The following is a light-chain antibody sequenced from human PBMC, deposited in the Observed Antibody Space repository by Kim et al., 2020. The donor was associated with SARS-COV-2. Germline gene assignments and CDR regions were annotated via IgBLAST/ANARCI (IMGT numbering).Light chain of an antibody. CDR3: ASFRIGDTYV. V-gene: IGLV2-14*03. CDR1: TSDIGAYNF. J-gene: IGLJ1*01. CDR2: DVS. Sequence: QSALTQPASVSGSPGQSITISCTGTTSDIGAYNFVSWYQQNPGEAPKVIIYDVSKRPSGLSNRFSGSKSANAASLTISGLRADDESVYYCASFRIGDTYVFGTGTKVTVL.